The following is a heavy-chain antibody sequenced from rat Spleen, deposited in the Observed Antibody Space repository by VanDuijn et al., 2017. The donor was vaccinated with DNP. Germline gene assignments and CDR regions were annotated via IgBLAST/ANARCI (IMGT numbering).Heavy chain of an antibody. V-gene: IGHV5-17*01. J-gene: IGHJ2*01. D-gene: IGHD1-4*01. CDR3: AKGGYPYYFDY. CDR2: ISYDGSST. Sequence: EVQLVESGGGLVQPGRSLKLSCAASGFTFSDYAMAWVRQAPKKGLEWVATISYDGSSTYYPDSVKGRFTISRDNAENTVSLQMTSLRSEDTATYYCAKGGYPYYFDYWGQGVMVTVSS. CDR1: GFTFSDYA.